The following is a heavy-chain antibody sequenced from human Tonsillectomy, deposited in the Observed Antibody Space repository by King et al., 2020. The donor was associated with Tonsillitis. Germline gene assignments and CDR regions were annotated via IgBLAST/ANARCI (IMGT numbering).Heavy chain of an antibody. J-gene: IGHJ4*02. CDR3: ARGRYNSFDY. CDR2: TYYKSKWYN. V-gene: IGHV6-1*01. CDR1: GDNVSNNSAA. D-gene: IGHD1-1*01. Sequence: VQLQQSGPGLVKPSQTLSLTCAISGDNVSNNSAAWNWIRQSPSRGLEWLGRTYYKSKWYNDYAESVKSRIAINPDTSENQFSLQLNSVTPEDTAVYYCARGRYNSFDYWGQGTLVSVSS.